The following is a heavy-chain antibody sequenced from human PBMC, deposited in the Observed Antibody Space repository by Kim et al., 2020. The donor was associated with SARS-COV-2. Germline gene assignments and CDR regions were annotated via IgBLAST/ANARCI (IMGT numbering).Heavy chain of an antibody. J-gene: IGHJ4*02. CDR3: ARAYDFWSGFHSFGLDS. Sequence: SVKGRFTISRDNYENTLFLQMNSLRAEDTAVYYCARAYDFWSGFHSFGLDSWGQGTPVTVSS. D-gene: IGHD3-3*01. V-gene: IGHV3-30*01.